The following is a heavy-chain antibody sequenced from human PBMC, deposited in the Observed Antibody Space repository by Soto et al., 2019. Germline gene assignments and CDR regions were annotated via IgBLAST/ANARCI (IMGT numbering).Heavy chain of an antibody. V-gene: IGHV1-69*13. D-gene: IGHD6-13*01. CDR2: IIPIFGTA. J-gene: IGHJ4*02. CDR3: ARGPAYSSTLLIDY. CDR1: GGTFSNYA. Sequence: SVKVSCKASGGTFSNYAISWVRQAPGQGLEWMGGIIPIFGTANYAQKFQGRVTITADESTSTAYMELSSLRSEDTAVYYCARGPAYSSTLLIDYWGQGTLVTVSS.